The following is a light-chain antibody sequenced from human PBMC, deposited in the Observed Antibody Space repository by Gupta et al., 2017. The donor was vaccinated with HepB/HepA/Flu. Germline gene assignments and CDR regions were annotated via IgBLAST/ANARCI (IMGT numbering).Light chain of an antibody. CDR3: QQRNNCPGT. Sequence: DIVLIQSTSTLSLSPGERATLSCRASQSVSTYLAWYQQKPGQAPRLLIYDASNRANGVPARFSGSGYGTEFTLTISSREPEDFAVYYCQQRNNCPGTFGQGTKVEI. J-gene: IGKJ1*01. CDR1: QSVSTY. CDR2: DAS. V-gene: IGKV3-11*01.